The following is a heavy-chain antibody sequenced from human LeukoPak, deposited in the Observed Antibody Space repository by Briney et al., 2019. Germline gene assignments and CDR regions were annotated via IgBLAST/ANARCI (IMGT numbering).Heavy chain of an antibody. CDR1: GGSISSGSYY. CDR2: IFASGST. Sequence: PSETLSLTCTVSGGSISSGSYYWSWVRQPAGKGLEWIGRIFASGSTNYNPSLKSRVTISVDTSKNQFSLKLSSVTAADTAVYYCTTGSGWLPDYWGQGALVTVSS. V-gene: IGHV4-61*02. J-gene: IGHJ4*02. D-gene: IGHD5-12*01. CDR3: TTGSGWLPDY.